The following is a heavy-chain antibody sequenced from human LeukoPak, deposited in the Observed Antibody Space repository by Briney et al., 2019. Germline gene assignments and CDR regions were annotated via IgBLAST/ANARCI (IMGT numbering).Heavy chain of an antibody. CDR1: GFTVSSNY. CDR3: ARGPYYYDSSGYYYGY. Sequence: GGSLRLSCAASGFTVSSNYMSWVRQAPGKGLEWVANIKQDGSEKYYVDSVKGRFTISRDNAKNSLYLQMNSLRAEDTAVYYCARGPYYYDSSGYYYGYWGQGTLVTVSS. D-gene: IGHD3-22*01. CDR2: IKQDGSEK. J-gene: IGHJ4*02. V-gene: IGHV3-7*01.